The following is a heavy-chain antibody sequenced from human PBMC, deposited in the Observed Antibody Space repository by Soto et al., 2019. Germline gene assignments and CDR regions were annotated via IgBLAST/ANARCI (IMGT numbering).Heavy chain of an antibody. Sequence: SVKVSCKASGGTFSSYAISWVRQAPGQGLEWMGGIIPIFGTANYARKFQGRVTITADESTSTAYMELSSLRSEDTAVYYCARGRWNYGFHAFDIWGQGTMVTVSS. CDR1: GGTFSSYA. CDR3: ARGRWNYGFHAFDI. J-gene: IGHJ3*02. V-gene: IGHV1-69*13. CDR2: IIPIFGTA. D-gene: IGHD1-7*01.